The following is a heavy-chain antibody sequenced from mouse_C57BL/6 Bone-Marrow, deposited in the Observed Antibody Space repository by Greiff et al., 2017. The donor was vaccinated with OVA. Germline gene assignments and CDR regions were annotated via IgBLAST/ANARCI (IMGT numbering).Heavy chain of an antibody. J-gene: IGHJ1*03. CDR3: ARKGYDYDGGVTYWYFDV. CDR2: ISSGSNTI. Sequence: EVQLVESGGGLVKPGGSLKLSCAASGFTFSDYGMHWVRQAPEKGLEWVAYISSGSNTIYYADTVKGRFTISRDNAKNTLFLQMTSLRSEDTAMYYCARKGYDYDGGVTYWYFDVWGTGTTVTVSS. V-gene: IGHV5-17*01. D-gene: IGHD2-4*01. CDR1: GFTFSDYG.